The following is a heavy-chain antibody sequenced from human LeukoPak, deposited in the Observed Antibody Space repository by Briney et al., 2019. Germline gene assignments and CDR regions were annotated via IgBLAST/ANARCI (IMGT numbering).Heavy chain of an antibody. J-gene: IGHJ4*02. CDR1: GFTFSSYA. CDR3: AKWGRRSDYVWGSYRSPDY. Sequence: PGGSLRLSCAASGFTFSSYAMSWVRQAPGKGLEWVSAISGSGGSTYYADSVKGRFTISRDNPKNTLYLQMNSLRAEDTAVYYCAKWGRRSDYVWGSYRSPDYWGQGTLVTVSS. CDR2: ISGSGGST. V-gene: IGHV3-23*01. D-gene: IGHD3-16*02.